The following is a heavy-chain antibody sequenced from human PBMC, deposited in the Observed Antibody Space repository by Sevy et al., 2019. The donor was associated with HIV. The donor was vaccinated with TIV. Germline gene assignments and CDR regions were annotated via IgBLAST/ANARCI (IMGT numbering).Heavy chain of an antibody. V-gene: IGHV3-33*01. CDR1: GFTFTNFG. CDR2: MWYDGNNK. D-gene: IGHD2-21*01. CDR3: ARGPSLIVAGAAGYLDY. J-gene: IGHJ4*02. Sequence: GGSLRLSCTASGFTFTNFGVHWVRQAPGEGLEWVALMWYDGNNKYYADSVRGRFTISRDSSKNTVYLQMNNLRAEDTAVYYCARGPSLIVAGAAGYLDYWGQGTLVTVSS.